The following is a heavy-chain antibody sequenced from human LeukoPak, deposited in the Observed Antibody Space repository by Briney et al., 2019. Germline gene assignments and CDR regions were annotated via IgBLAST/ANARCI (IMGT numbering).Heavy chain of an antibody. Sequence: QPGGSLRLSCAASGFTFSSYAMTWVRQAPGKGLEWVSTITGSGSSTYYADSVKGRFTISRDNSKNTLYLQMNSLTAKDTAVYYCANPHCSSTSCYWFDPWGQGTLVTVSS. CDR2: ITGSGSST. V-gene: IGHV3-23*01. J-gene: IGHJ5*02. D-gene: IGHD2-2*01. CDR1: GFTFSSYA. CDR3: ANPHCSSTSCYWFDP.